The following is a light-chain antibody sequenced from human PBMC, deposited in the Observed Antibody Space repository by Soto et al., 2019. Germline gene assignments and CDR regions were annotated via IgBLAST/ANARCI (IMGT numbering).Light chain of an antibody. V-gene: IGKV2-30*01. J-gene: IGKJ1*01. Sequence: DVVMTQSPLSLPVTLGQPASISCRSSQSLVYSDGNTFLNWFQQWPGQSPRRLIYKVSNRDSGVPDRFSGSGSGTDFTLKISRVEAEDVGVYYCMQGTHWPPTFGQGTKVDIK. CDR3: MQGTHWPPT. CDR2: KVS. CDR1: QSLVYSDGNTF.